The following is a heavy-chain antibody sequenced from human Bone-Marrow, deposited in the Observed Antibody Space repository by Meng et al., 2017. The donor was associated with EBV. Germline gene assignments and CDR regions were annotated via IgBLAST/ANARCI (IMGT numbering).Heavy chain of an antibody. Sequence: QVWRVKCGVEVKKPGVSVKASSRTSGGTFRSDAVSWVRQAPGQGLEWMGGLIPMSDAPHYAQKFQGRVTITADESTSTHYMDLSGLRSDDTALYYCASESGRGFTPDYWGQGTLVTVSS. CDR3: ASESGRGFTPDY. CDR1: GGTFRSDA. CDR2: LIPMSDAP. D-gene: IGHD3-10*01. J-gene: IGHJ4*02. V-gene: IGHV1-69*01.